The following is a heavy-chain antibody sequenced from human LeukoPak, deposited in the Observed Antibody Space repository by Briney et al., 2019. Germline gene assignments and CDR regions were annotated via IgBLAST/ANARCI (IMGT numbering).Heavy chain of an antibody. CDR2: ISGGADTT. CDR3: AKGQRSYGSSSKGYFYYFYYTDV. D-gene: IGHD6-6*01. Sequence: GGSLRLSWAASGLTFSSYAMSWVHQPPRKGLEWVSSISGGADTTFYADSVKGRFTISRDNSKSTLYLQMNSLSAEDTAVYYCAKGQRSYGSSSKGYFYYFYYTDVWGKGTTVTVSS. V-gene: IGHV3-23*01. J-gene: IGHJ6*03. CDR1: GLTFSSYA.